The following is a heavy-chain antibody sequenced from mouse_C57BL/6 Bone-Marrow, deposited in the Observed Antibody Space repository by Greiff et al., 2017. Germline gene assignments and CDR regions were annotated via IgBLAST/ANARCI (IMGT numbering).Heavy chain of an antibody. V-gene: IGHV1-69*01. CDR3: ARSRYDYDCAWFAY. Sequence: VQLQQPGAELVMPGASVKLSCKASGYTFTSYWMHWVKQRPGQGLEWIGEIDPSDSYTNYNQKFKGKSTLTVDKSSSTAYMQLSSLTSEDSAVYYCARSRYDYDCAWFAYWGQGTLVTVSA. CDR1: GYTFTSYW. CDR2: IDPSDSYT. J-gene: IGHJ3*01. D-gene: IGHD2-4*01.